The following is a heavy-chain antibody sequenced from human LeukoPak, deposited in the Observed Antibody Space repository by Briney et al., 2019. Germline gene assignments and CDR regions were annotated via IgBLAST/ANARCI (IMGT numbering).Heavy chain of an antibody. Sequence: GGSLRLSCAASGFTFSSYAMHWVRQAPGKGLEWVAVISYDGSNKYYADSVKGRFTISRDNSKNTLYLQMNSLRAEDTAAYYCAKAGSIRFDYWGQGTLVTVSS. CDR3: AKAGSIRFDY. J-gene: IGHJ4*02. D-gene: IGHD1-26*01. V-gene: IGHV3-30*04. CDR2: ISYDGSNK. CDR1: GFTFSSYA.